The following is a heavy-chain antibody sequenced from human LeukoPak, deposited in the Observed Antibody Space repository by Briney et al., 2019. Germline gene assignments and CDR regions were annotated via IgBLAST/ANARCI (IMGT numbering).Heavy chain of an antibody. CDR2: IYYSGST. CDR1: GFTVSSYY. V-gene: IGHV4-59*02. CDR3: ATMVNLGQNWFDP. J-gene: IGHJ5*02. D-gene: IGHD2-8*01. Sequence: GSLRLSCAASGFTVSSYYWSWIRQPPGKGLEWIGYIYYSGSTNYNPSLKSRVTISVDTSKNQFSLKLSSVTAADTAVYYCATMVNLGQNWFDPWGQGTLVTVSS.